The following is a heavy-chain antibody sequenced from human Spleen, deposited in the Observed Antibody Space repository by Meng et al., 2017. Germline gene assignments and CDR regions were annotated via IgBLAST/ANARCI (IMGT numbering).Heavy chain of an antibody. V-gene: IGHV1-8*01. CDR2: MNPNSGNT. CDR1: GYTFTSYD. Sequence: ASVKVSCKASGYTFTSYDINWVRQATGQGLEWMGWMNPNSGNTGYAQKFQGRVTMTRNTSISTAYMELSSLRSEDTAVYYCARLSTRRSWFDPWGQGTLVTVSS. D-gene: IGHD5/OR15-5a*01. CDR3: ARLSTRRSWFDP. J-gene: IGHJ5*02.